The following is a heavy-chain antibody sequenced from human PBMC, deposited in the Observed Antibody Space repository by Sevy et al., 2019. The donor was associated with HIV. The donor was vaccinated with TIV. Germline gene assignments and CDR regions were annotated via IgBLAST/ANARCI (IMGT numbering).Heavy chain of an antibody. CDR1: GYTFTSYY. V-gene: IGHV1-46*01. D-gene: IGHD3-10*01. J-gene: IGHJ4*02. CDR3: ARSLNMVRGVIIIGSFGY. CDR2: TNPSGGST. Sequence: ASVKVSCKASGYTFTSYYMHWVRQAPGQGLEWMGITNPSGGSTSYAQKFQGRVTMTRDTSTSTVYMELSSLRSEDTAVYYCARSLNMVRGVIIIGSFGYWGQGTLVTVSS.